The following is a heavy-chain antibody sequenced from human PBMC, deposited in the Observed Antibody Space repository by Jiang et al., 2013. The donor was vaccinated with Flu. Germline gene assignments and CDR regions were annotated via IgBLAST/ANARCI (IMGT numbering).Heavy chain of an antibody. V-gene: IGHV1-69*01. Sequence: SGAEVKKPGSSVKVSCKASGGSFSNYAISWVRQAPGQGLEWMGGIIPIFGTPDYTKKFQGRVTITADESTSTVYMELSSLRSEDTAVYYCASPLYCSGDDCYSNWYFDLWGRGSLVTVSS. CDR3: ASPLYCSGDDCYSNWYFDL. CDR1: GGSFSNYA. CDR2: IIPIFGTP. D-gene: IGHD2-15*01. J-gene: IGHJ2*01.